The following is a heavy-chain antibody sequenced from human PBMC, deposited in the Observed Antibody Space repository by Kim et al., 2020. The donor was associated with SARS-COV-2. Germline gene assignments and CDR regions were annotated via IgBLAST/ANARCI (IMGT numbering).Heavy chain of an antibody. CDR3: ARDGFVDTAMVNYYYYGMDV. J-gene: IGHJ6*02. V-gene: IGHV3-30*01. D-gene: IGHD5-18*01. Sequence: RFTISRDNSKNTLYLQMNSLRAEDTAVYYCARDGFVDTAMVNYYYYGMDVWGQGTTVTVSS.